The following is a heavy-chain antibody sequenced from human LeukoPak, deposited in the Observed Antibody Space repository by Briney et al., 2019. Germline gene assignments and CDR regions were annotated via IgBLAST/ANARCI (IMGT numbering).Heavy chain of an antibody. V-gene: IGHV3-33*01. Sequence: PGGSLRLSCAASGFTFSSYGMHWVRQAPGKGLEWVAVIWYDGSNKYYADSVKGRFTISRDNSKNTLYLQMNSLRAEDTAVYYCARDQIAVAGLFDYWGQGTLVTVSS. CDR1: GFTFSSYG. J-gene: IGHJ4*02. CDR3: ARDQIAVAGLFDY. D-gene: IGHD6-19*01. CDR2: IWYDGSNK.